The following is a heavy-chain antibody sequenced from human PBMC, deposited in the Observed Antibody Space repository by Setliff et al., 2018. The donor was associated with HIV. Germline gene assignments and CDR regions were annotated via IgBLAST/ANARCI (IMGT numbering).Heavy chain of an antibody. Sequence: VKVSCKASGALSGGQPIGWVRQAPGQGFEWIGGIIPDIGTPHYAHNFQGRVTIITEDSTNTVYIELHALTYEDTAIYYCARGGRYPSGLNALDYWGRGTLVTVSS. CDR2: IIPDIGTP. CDR1: GALSGGQP. D-gene: IGHD6-19*01. J-gene: IGHJ4*02. CDR3: ARGGRYPSGLNALDY. V-gene: IGHV1-69*13.